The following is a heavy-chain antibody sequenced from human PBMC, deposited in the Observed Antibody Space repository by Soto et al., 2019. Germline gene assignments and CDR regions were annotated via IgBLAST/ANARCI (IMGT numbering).Heavy chain of an antibody. CDR1: GGTFSTDS. CDR2: IIPMFGTA. V-gene: IGHV1-69*12. CDR3: AREIDGYYGMDV. J-gene: IGHJ6*02. Sequence: QVQLVQSGAEVKKPGSSVKVSCKASGGTFSTDSISWVRQAPGQGLEWMGGIIPMFGTANNAQKFQGRVTITADESTSTAYRDLSSLRSEDTAVYFCAREIDGYYGMDVWGQGTTVTVAS.